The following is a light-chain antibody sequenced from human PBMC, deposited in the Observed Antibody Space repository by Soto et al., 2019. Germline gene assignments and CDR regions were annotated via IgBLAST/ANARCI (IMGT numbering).Light chain of an antibody. Sequence: IEMTQSPASLSASPGDRVTISCGASQSVSSNLAWYQQKPGQAPRLLIYGASTWASGVPARFSGSGSGTDFTLTISSLQSEDFAAYYCQQYNSWPLTFGGGTKVDIK. CDR1: QSVSSN. V-gene: IGKV3-15*01. CDR3: QQYNSWPLT. CDR2: GAS. J-gene: IGKJ4*01.